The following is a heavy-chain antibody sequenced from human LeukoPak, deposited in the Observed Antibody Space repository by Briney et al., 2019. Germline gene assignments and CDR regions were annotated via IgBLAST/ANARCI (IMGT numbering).Heavy chain of an antibody. CDR3: AGAVDFWSGRGRFDY. CDR2: IYHSGST. Sequence: SETLSPTCTVSGYSISSGYYWGWIRQPPGKGLEWIGSIYHSGSTYYNPSLKSRVTISVDTSKNQFSLKLSSVTAADTAVYYCAGAVDFWSGRGRFDYWGQGTLVTVSS. J-gene: IGHJ4*02. D-gene: IGHD3-3*01. CDR1: GYSISSGYY. V-gene: IGHV4-38-2*02.